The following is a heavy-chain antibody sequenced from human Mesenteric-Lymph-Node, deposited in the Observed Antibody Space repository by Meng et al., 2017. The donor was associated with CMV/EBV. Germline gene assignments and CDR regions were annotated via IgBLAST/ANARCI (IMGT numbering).Heavy chain of an antibody. J-gene: IGHJ6*02. D-gene: IGHD1-14*01. CDR2: IYPGDSDT. Sequence: GESLKISCRCSGYTFTSYWIAWVRQMPGKGLEWMGIIYPGDSDTRYSPSFRGQVTISADKSISTAYLQWSSLKASDSAIYYCARHDVDRKHLWSPRNNPYYNGMDFWGQGTTVTVSS. CDR3: ARHDVDRKHLWSPRNNPYYNGMDF. CDR1: GYTFTSYW. V-gene: IGHV5-51*01.